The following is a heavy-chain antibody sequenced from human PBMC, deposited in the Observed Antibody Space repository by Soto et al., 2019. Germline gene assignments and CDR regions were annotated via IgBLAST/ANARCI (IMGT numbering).Heavy chain of an antibody. CDR2: IYYSGST. V-gene: IGHV4-59*08. CDR1: GFTVSSNY. Sequence: PGGSLRLSCAASGFTVSSNYMSWVRQPPGKGLEWIGYIYYSGSTNYNHSLKSRVTISVDTSKNQFSLRLSSVTAADTAVYYCARLNGYCVSTGCHGYYGMDVWGQGTTVTVSS. J-gene: IGHJ6*02. D-gene: IGHD2-2*03. CDR3: ARLNGYCVSTGCHGYYGMDV.